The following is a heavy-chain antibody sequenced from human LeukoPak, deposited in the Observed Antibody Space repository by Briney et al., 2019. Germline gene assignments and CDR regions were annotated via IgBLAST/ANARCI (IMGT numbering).Heavy chain of an antibody. Sequence: GGSLRLSCAASGFSFSTYAMSWVRQAPGKGLEWVALISYDGSNKYYADSVKGRFTISRDNSKNTLYLQTNSLTAEDTAVYYCARDRYYDSSGYYFTPTGYFDYWGQGTLVTVSS. J-gene: IGHJ4*02. D-gene: IGHD3-22*01. CDR1: GFSFSTYA. CDR3: ARDRYYDSSGYYFTPTGYFDY. CDR2: ISYDGSNK. V-gene: IGHV3-30-3*01.